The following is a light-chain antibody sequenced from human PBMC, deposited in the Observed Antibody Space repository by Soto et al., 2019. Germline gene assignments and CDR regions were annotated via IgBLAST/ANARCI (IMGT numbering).Light chain of an antibody. Sequence: IVMTQSPATLSVSPGERATLSCRASETVRSNVAWFQQKPCQAPRLLIFGASTRATGIPTRFTGSGSGTDFTLTIDSLQSEDFAVYYCQQYYNWPPYTFGQVTNLEIK. CDR2: GAS. CDR1: ETVRSN. V-gene: IGKV3-15*01. CDR3: QQYYNWPPYT. J-gene: IGKJ2*01.